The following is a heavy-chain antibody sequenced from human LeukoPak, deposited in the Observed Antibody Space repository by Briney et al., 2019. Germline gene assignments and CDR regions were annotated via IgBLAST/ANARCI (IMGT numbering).Heavy chain of an antibody. CDR2: ISYDGSNK. V-gene: IGHV3-30*04. D-gene: IGHD2-21*02. J-gene: IGHJ4*02. CDR1: GFTFSSYA. CDR3: ARDNIAYCGGDCPIDY. Sequence: GRSLRLSCAASGFTFSSYAMHWVRQAPGKGLEWVAVISYDGSNKYYADSVKGRFTISRDNSKNTLYLQMNSLRAEDTAVYYCARDNIAYCGGDCPIDYWGQGTLVTVSS.